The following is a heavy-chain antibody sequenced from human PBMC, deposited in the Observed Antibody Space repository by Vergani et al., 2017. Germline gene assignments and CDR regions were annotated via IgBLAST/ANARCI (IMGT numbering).Heavy chain of an antibody. D-gene: IGHD1-20*01. J-gene: IGHJ6*02. CDR3: ARDLTYNWNPALTYYDYYGMDV. CDR1: GFTFSDYY. Sequence: QVQLVESGGGLVKPGGSLRLSCAASGFTFSDYYMSWIRQAPGKGLEWVSYISSSGSTIYYADSVKGRFTISRDNAKNSLYLQMNSLRAEDTAVYYCARDLTYNWNPALTYYDYYGMDVWGQGTTVTVSS. V-gene: IGHV3-11*01. CDR2: ISSSGSTI.